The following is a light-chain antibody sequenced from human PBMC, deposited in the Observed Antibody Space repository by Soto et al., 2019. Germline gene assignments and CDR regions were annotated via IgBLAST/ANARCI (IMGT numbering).Light chain of an antibody. CDR2: DVS. CDR1: SSDIGGYNY. J-gene: IGLJ2*01. CDR3: FSYTTTSTLV. V-gene: IGLV2-14*03. Sequence: QSALTQPASVSGSPGQSITISCTGTSSDIGGYNYVSWYQHHPGKAPKLMIHDVSNRPSGVSNRFSGSKSGNTASLTISGLQVEDEAEYYCFSYTTTSTLVIGGGTKLTVL.